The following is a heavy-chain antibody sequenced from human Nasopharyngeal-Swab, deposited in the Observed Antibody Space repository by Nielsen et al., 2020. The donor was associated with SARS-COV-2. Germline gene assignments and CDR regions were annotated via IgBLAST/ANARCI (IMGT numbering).Heavy chain of an antibody. CDR2: VRSKGNNYAT. CDR3: TRCGGGCYSGKDY. J-gene: IGHJ4*02. D-gene: IGHD2-15*01. V-gene: IGHV3-73*01. Sequence: GGSLRLSFAASGFTFSDSAIHWVRQASGKGLEWVGRVRSKGNNYATAYSASVKGRFIIFRDDPTNTAYLQMNSLKTGDTAMYYCTRCGGGCYSGKDYWGQGTLVTVSS. CDR1: GFTFSDSA.